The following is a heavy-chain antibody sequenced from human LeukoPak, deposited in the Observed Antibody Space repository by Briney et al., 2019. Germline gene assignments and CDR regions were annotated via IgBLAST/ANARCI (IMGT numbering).Heavy chain of an antibody. CDR1: GYTFTGYY. V-gene: IGHV1-2*02. Sequence: ASVKVSCKASGYTFTGYYMHWVRQAPGQGLEWMGWINPNSGGTNYAQKFQGRVTMTRDTSISTAYMELSRLRSDDTAVYYCAGGRGYSYGYEYYFDYWGQGTLVTVPS. CDR3: AGGRGYSYGYEYYFDY. CDR2: INPNSGGT. J-gene: IGHJ4*02. D-gene: IGHD5-18*01.